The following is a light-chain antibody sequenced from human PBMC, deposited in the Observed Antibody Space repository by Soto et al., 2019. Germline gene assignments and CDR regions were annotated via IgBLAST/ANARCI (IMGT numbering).Light chain of an antibody. J-gene: IGKJ1*01. CDR3: QQYNNWPPVT. V-gene: IGKV3-20*01. CDR1: QSVNSNY. CDR2: GTS. Sequence: EVVLTQSPGTLSLSPGERATLSFSASQSVNSNYLAWYPQKPGQAPRLLIYGTSSRATGIPDRFSGSGSGTDFTLTIRSLEPEDFAVYYCQQYNNWPPVTFGQGTKGDIK.